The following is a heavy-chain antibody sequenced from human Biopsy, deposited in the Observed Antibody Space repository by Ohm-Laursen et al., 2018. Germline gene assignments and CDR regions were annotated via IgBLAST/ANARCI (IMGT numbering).Heavy chain of an antibody. D-gene: IGHD6-19*01. V-gene: IGHV1-69*13. CDR3: VAYPSSGFFENNDDFAMDV. Sequence: SVKVSCKASRGAFTNYAIKWVRQAPGQGLEWMGGIIIVSETAGYAERFQVRVTITAEVPTTTACMDLSRLRSEDTAVYYCVAYPSSGFFENNDDFAMDVWGQGTTVIVSS. CDR2: IIIVSETA. J-gene: IGHJ6*02. CDR1: RGAFTNYA.